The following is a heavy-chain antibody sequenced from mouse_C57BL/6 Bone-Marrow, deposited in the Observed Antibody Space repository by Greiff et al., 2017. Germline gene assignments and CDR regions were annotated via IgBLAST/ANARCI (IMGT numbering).Heavy chain of an antibody. J-gene: IGHJ1*03. D-gene: IGHD1-1*01. CDR3: ARDYGSSYWYFDV. CDR2: IHPNSGST. V-gene: IGHV1-64*01. Sequence: QVQLQQPGAELVKPGASVKLSCKASGYTFTSYWMHWVKQRPGQGLEWIGMIHPNSGSTNYNEKFKSKATLTVDKSSSTAYMQLSSLTSEDSAVXYCARDYGSSYWYFDVWGTETTVTVSS. CDR1: GYTFTSYW.